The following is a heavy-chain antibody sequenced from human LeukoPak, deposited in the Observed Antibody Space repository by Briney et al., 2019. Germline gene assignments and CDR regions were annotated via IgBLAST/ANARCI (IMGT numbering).Heavy chain of an antibody. Sequence: SETLSLTCAVYGESFSGYYWSWIRQPPGKGLEWIGEINHSGSTNYNPSLKSRVTISVDTSKNQFSLKLSSVTAADTAVYYCARSSTTARRSYAFDIWGQGTMVTVSS. D-gene: IGHD2-2*01. CDR1: GESFSGYY. CDR3: ARSSTTARRSYAFDI. CDR2: INHSGST. V-gene: IGHV4-34*01. J-gene: IGHJ3*02.